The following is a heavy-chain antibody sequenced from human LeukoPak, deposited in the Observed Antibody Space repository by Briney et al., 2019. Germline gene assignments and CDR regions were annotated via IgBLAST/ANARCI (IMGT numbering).Heavy chain of an antibody. D-gene: IGHD3-22*01. CDR2: SYYSGST. Sequence: PSETLSLTCTVSGGSVSTYFWNWIRQPPGKGLEWNGNSYYSGSTNYNPSLKSRVTISVDTSRNQFSLKLSSVTAADTAVYYCVRRCGYSSSEEYWGQGVLVTVSS. CDR1: GGSVSTYF. CDR3: VRRCGYSSSEEY. J-gene: IGHJ4*02. V-gene: IGHV4-59*08.